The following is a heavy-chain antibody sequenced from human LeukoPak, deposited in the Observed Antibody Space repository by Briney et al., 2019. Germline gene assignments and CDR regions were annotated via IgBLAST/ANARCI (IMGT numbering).Heavy chain of an antibody. CDR1: GFTFSSYA. CDR3: ARDRGDIVVVPAAIRGNWFDP. J-gene: IGHJ5*02. Sequence: GRSLRLSCAASGFTFSSYAMRWVRQAPGKGLEWVAVISYDGSNKYYADSVKGRFTISRDNSKNTLYLQMNSLRAEDTAVYYCARDRGDIVVVPAAIRGNWFDPWGQGTLVTVSS. D-gene: IGHD2-2*02. CDR2: ISYDGSNK. V-gene: IGHV3-30-3*01.